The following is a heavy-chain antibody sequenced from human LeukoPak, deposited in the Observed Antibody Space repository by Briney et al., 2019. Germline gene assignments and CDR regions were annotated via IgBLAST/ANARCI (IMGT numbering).Heavy chain of an antibody. CDR3: ARDLGGSYGGGGAFDI. D-gene: IGHD1-26*01. CDR1: GFTFSSYS. Sequence: GGSLRLSCAASGFTFSSYSMNWVRQAPGKGLEWVSSISSSSSYIYYADSVKGRFTISRDNAKNSLYLQMNSLGAEDTAVYYCARDLGGSYGGGGAFDIWGQGTMVTVSS. CDR2: ISSSSSYI. J-gene: IGHJ3*02. V-gene: IGHV3-21*01.